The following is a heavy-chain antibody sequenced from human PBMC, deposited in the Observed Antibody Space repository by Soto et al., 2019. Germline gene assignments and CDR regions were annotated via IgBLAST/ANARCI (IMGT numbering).Heavy chain of an antibody. J-gene: IGHJ4*02. V-gene: IGHV1-3*01. CDR3: ARGDYYDIHDY. CDR1: GYTFTSYA. CDR2: INAGNGNT. D-gene: IGHD3-22*01. Sequence: QVQLVQSGAEVKKPGASVKVSCKASGYTFTSYAMHWVRQAPGQRLEWMGWINAGNGNTKYSHKFQGRVTITRDTSASTAYMELSSLRSEDTAVYYCARGDYYDIHDYWGQGTLVTVSS.